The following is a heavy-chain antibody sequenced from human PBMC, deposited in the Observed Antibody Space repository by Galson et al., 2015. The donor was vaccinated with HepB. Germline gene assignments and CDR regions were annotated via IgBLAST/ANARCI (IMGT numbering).Heavy chain of an antibody. V-gene: IGHV3-33*08. J-gene: IGHJ6*02. D-gene: IGHD3-10*01. CDR2: IWYDGSNK. Sequence: SLRLSCAASGFTFSSYGMHWVRQAPGKGLEWVAVIWYDGSNKYYADSVKGRFTISRDNSKNTLYLQMNSLRAEDTAVYYCARGSDYYGSWGMDVWGQGTTVTVSS. CDR3: ARGSDYYGSWGMDV. CDR1: GFTFSSYG.